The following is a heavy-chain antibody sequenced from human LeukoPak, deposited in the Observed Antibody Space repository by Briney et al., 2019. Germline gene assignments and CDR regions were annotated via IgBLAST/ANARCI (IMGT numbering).Heavy chain of an antibody. CDR1: GGSFSGYY. CDR2: INHSGST. J-gene: IGHJ4*02. CDR3: ARGRFWSGYYTPDFGY. D-gene: IGHD3-3*01. V-gene: IGHV4-34*01. Sequence: SETLSLTCAVYGGSFSGYYWSWIRQPPGKGLEWIGEINHSGSTNYNPSLKSRVTISVDTSKSQFSLKLSSVTAADTAVYYCARGRFWSGYYTPDFGYWGQGTLVTVSS.